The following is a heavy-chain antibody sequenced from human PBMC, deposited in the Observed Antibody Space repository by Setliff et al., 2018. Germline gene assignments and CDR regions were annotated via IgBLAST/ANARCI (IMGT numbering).Heavy chain of an antibody. D-gene: IGHD1-1*01. J-gene: IGHJ4*02. CDR3: ARGHTIGALLRHFDC. CDR2: IGNIGTKI. V-gene: IGHV3-48*03. CDR1: GFRFSDYE. Sequence: GGSLRLSCVASGFRFSDYEMNWVRQAPGKGLEWVSYIGNIGTKISYTDSVKGRFTVSRDDAKNSLYLQMNNLRAEDTATYFCARGHTIGALLRHFDCWGQGTLVTVSS.